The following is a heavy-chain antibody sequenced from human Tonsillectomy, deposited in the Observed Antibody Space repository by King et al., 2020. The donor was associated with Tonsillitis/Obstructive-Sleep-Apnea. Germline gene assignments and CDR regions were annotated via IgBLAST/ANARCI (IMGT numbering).Heavy chain of an antibody. J-gene: IGHJ4*02. D-gene: IGHD1-20*01. V-gene: IGHV1-46*01. CDR3: ARGHIWNDRTASHRSFDY. CDR2: INPSFGST. Sequence: HVQLVESGAEVKKPGASVKVSCKASGYIFSTHYMNWGRQAPGQGLEWMGIINPSFGSTGYAKKFQGTVTMTRDTSTSTVYMELSSLISVDTAVYYCARGHIWNDRTASHRSFDYWGQGTLVSVSS. CDR1: GYIFSTHY.